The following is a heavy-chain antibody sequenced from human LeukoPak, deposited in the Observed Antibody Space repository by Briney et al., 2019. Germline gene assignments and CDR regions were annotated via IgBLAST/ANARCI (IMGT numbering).Heavy chain of an antibody. D-gene: IGHD3-22*01. V-gene: IGHV1-18*01. CDR1: GYTFTSYG. CDR3: ARADSSGYYYVPSYYYFDY. Sequence: AASVKVSCKASGYTFTSYGISWVRQAPGQGLEWMGWISAYNGNTNYAQELQGRVTMTTDTSTSTAYMELRSLRSDDTAVYYCARADSSGYYYVPSYYYFDYWGQGTLVTVSS. J-gene: IGHJ4*02. CDR2: ISAYNGNT.